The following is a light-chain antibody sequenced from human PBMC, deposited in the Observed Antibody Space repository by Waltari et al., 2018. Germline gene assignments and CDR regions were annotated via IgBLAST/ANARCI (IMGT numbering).Light chain of an antibody. CDR2: EGS. CDR3: YSYAGSNTFV. CDR1: SRDGGSYNL. J-gene: IGLJ2*01. V-gene: IGLV2-23*03. Sequence: QSALTQPASVSGSPGQSIPIACTGTSRDGGSYNLVSWYQQHPGKAPKLMIYEGSKRHSGVSNRFSGSKSGNTASLTISGLQAEDEADYYCYSYAGSNTFVFGGGTKLTVL.